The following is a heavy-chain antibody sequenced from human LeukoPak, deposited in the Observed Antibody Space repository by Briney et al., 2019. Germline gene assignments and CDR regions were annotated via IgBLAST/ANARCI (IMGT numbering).Heavy chain of an antibody. J-gene: IGHJ5*02. V-gene: IGHV4-59*12. CDR1: GGSISSYY. CDR2: IYYSGST. D-gene: IGHD6-13*01. CDR3: ARGRRNFYSSSPNWFDP. Sequence: SETLSLTCTVSGGSISSYYWSWIRQPPGKGLEWIGYIYYSGSTNYNPSLKSRVTISVDTSKNQFSLKLSSVTAADTAVYYCARGRRNFYSSSPNWFDPWGQGTLVTVSS.